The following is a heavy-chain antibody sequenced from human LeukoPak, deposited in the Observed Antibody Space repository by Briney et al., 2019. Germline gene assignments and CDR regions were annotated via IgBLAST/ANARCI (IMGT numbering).Heavy chain of an antibody. CDR3: ARGGETAMPIENYFDY. D-gene: IGHD5-18*01. CDR2: INPNSGGT. J-gene: IGHJ4*02. CDR1: GYTFTGYY. V-gene: IGHV1-2*06. Sequence: ASVKVSCKASGYTFTGYYMHWVRQAPGQGLEWMGRINPNSGGTNYAQKFQGRVTMTRDTSISTAYMELSRLRSDDTAVYYCARGGETAMPIENYFDYWGQGTLVTVSS.